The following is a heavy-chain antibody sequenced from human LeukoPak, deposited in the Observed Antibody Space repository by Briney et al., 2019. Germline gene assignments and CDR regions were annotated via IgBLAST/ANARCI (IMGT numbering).Heavy chain of an antibody. CDR3: ARVAGWGSNDAFDI. D-gene: IGHD7-27*01. CDR1: GGSISSYY. J-gene: IGHJ3*02. V-gene: IGHV4-59*08. CDR2: IYYSGST. Sequence: SETLSLTCTVSGGSISSYYWSWIRQPPGKGLEWIGYIYYSGSTNYNPSLKSRVTISVDTSKNQFSLELSSVTAADTAVYYCARVAGWGSNDAFDIWGQGTMVTVSS.